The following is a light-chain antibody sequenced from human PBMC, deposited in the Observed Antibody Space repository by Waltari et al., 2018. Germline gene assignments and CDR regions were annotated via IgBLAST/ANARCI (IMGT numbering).Light chain of an antibody. J-gene: IGKJ1*01. CDR2: GAS. V-gene: IGKV3-20*01. CDR3: QKYGSLPAT. CDR1: QSVSRT. Sequence: EVVLTQSPGTLSLSPGERATLSCRASQSVSRTLAWYQQKPGQAPRLLIYGASSRATVIPDRCSGGGSGTDFSLTISRLEPEDFAVYYCQKYGSLPATFGQGTKVEIK.